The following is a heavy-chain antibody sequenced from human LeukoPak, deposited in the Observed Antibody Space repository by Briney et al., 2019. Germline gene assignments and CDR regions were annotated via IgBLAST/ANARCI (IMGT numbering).Heavy chain of an antibody. CDR1: GYTFTSYY. CDR2: INPSGGST. CDR3: ARDLWGTTPSYYYYYMDV. J-gene: IGHJ6*03. D-gene: IGHD3-16*01. V-gene: IGHV1-46*01. Sequence: GASVKVSCKASGYTFTSYYMHWVRQAPGQGLEWMGIINPSGGSTSYAQKFQGRVTLTIDRSTTTAYMELRSLRSDDTAVYYCARDLWGTTPSYYYYYMDVWGKGTTVTVSS.